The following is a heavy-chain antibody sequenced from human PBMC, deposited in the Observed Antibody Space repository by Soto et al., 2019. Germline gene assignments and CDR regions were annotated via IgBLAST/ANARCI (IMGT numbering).Heavy chain of an antibody. D-gene: IGHD3-22*01. CDR2: MNPNSGNT. V-gene: IGHV1-8*01. CDR3: ARTNYYDTSGRPNWFDP. CDR1: GYTFTSYD. Sequence: VKVSCKASGYTFTSYDINWVRQATGQGLEWMGWMNPNSGNTGYAQKFQGRVTMTRNTSISTAYMELSSLRSEDTAVYYCARTNYYDTSGRPNWFDPWGQGTLVTVSS. J-gene: IGHJ5*02.